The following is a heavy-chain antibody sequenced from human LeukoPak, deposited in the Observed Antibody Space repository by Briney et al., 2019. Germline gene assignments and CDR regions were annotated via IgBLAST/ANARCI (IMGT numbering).Heavy chain of an antibody. CDR1: GFTVSSNF. V-gene: IGHV3-66*01. D-gene: IGHD1-26*01. CDR2: IYSGGST. J-gene: IGHJ3*02. Sequence: GGSLRLSCAASGFTVSSNFMSWVRQPPGKGLEWVSVIYSGGSTYYADSVKGRFTISRDNSKNTLYLQMNSLRAEDTAVYYCARVQYSGSYSDAFDIWGQGTMVTVSS. CDR3: ARVQYSGSYSDAFDI.